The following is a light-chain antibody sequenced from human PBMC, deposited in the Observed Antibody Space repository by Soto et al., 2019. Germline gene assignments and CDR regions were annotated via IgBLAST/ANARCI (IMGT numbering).Light chain of an antibody. J-gene: IGLJ3*02. Sequence: QSVLTQPASVSGSPGQSITISCTATSSDVGGYNYVSWYQQHPGKAPKLMIYEVSNRPSGVSNRFSGSKSGNTASLTISGLQAEDEADYYCSSFTIRSTLVFGGGTKLTVL. V-gene: IGLV2-14*01. CDR3: SSFTIRSTLV. CDR1: SSDVGGYNY. CDR2: EVS.